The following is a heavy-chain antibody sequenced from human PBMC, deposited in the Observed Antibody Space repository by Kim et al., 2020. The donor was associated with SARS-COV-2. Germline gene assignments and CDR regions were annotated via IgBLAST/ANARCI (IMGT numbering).Heavy chain of an antibody. J-gene: IGHJ4*02. V-gene: IGHV3-33*06. CDR3: AKERRKYCSGGSCHLEY. D-gene: IGHD2-15*01. Sequence: GKGRFTNSRNNSKTTLYLQMNNLRAEDTAVYYCAKERRKYCSGGSCHLEYWGQGTLVTVSS.